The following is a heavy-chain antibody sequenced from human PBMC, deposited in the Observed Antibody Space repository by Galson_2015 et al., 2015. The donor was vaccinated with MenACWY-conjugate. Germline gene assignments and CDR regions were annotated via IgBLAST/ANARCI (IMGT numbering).Heavy chain of an antibody. J-gene: IGHJ4*02. CDR1: GFTFSSHA. V-gene: IGHV3-23*01. CDR2: ISGSGGRT. CDR3: ARDTRGHFDY. Sequence: SLRLSCAASGFTFSSHAMSWVRQAPGKGLEWVSAISGSGGRTYYADSVKGRFTISRDNADNSVYLQMDSLRVEDTAVYYCARDTRGHFDYWGQGTLVTFSS.